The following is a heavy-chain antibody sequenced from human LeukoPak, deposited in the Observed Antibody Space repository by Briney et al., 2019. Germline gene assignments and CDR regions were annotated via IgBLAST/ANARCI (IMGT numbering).Heavy chain of an antibody. CDR3: AREFSPEDAFDL. V-gene: IGHV3-74*01. CDR1: GFTLTNNW. Sequence: GGSLRLSCTASGFTLTNNWMHWVRQVPGKGLEWVSRVNTYGTNKNYADSVRGRFTISRDNAKNTLYLQMDSLRAEDSAIYYCAREFSPEDAFDLWGQGTRVTVSS. J-gene: IGHJ3*01. CDR2: VNTYGTNK. D-gene: IGHD1-14*01.